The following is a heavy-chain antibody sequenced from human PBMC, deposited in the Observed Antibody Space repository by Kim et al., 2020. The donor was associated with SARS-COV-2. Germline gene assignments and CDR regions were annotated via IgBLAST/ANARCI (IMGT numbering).Heavy chain of an antibody. Sequence: GGSLRLSCAASGFTFSSYAMHWVRQAPGKLLEWVSVISYDGSNKYYADSVKGRFTISRDNSKNTLYLQMNSLRAEDTAVYYCARALGGSYYYGMDVWGQG. V-gene: IGHV3-30-3*01. D-gene: IGHD1-26*01. J-gene: IGHJ6*02. CDR3: ARALGGSYYYGMDV. CDR1: GFTFSSYA. CDR2: ISYDGSNK.